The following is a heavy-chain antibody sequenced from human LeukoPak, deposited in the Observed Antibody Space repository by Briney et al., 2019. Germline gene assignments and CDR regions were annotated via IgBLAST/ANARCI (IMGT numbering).Heavy chain of an antibody. CDR2: IKSKTDGGTT. V-gene: IGHV3-15*01. CDR1: GFIFSNAW. J-gene: IGHJ5*02. CDR3: TMHGAFTGSYSGAS. D-gene: IGHD1-26*01. Sequence: GGSLRLSCAASGFIFSNAWMSWVRQAPGKGLGWVGRIKSKTDGGTTDYAAPVTGRFTISRDDSKNTLYLQMNSLKTEDTAIYYCTMHGAFTGSYSGASWGQGTLVTVSS.